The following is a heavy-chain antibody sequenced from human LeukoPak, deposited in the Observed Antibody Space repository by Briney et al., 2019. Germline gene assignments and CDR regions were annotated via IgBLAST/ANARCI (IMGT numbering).Heavy chain of an antibody. CDR1: GFTFSSYG. Sequence: PGRSLRLSCAASGFTFSSYGMHWVRQAPGKGLEWVAVIRYDGSNKYYADSVKGRFTISRDNSKNTLYLQMNSLRAEDTAVYYCARVGYYDFWSGYYYYYYYMDVWGKGTTVTVSS. V-gene: IGHV3-33*01. CDR3: ARVGYYDFWSGYYYYYYYMDV. J-gene: IGHJ6*03. D-gene: IGHD3-3*01. CDR2: IRYDGSNK.